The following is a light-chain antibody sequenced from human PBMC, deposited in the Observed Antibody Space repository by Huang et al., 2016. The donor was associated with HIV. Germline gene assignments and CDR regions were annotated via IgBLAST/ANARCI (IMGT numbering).Light chain of an antibody. CDR2: DAS. J-gene: IGKJ4*01. CDR1: QSVNSY. Sequence: EIVLTQSPATLSLSPGKRAPLSCRASQSVNSYLAWYQQKPGQAPRLLLYDASNRATGIPARFSGSGSGTDFTLTISNVQSEDFAVYYCQQRSAWPLTFGGGTKVEI. CDR3: QQRSAWPLT. V-gene: IGKV3-11*01.